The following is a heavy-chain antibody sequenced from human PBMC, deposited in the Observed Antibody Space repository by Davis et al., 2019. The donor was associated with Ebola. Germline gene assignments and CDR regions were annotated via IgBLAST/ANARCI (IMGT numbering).Heavy chain of an antibody. Sequence: AASVKVSCKASGYTFTSYGISWVRQAPGQGLEWMGWISAYNGNTNYAQKFQGRVTITADESTSTAYMELSSLRSEDTAVYYCARAAGAAADYYYYGMDVWGQGTTVTVSS. CDR3: ARAAGAAADYYYYGMDV. J-gene: IGHJ6*02. CDR2: ISAYNGNT. V-gene: IGHV1-18*01. D-gene: IGHD6-13*01. CDR1: GYTFTSYG.